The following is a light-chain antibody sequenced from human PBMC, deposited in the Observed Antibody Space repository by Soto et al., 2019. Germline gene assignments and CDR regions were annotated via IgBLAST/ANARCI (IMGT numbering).Light chain of an antibody. J-gene: IGKJ4*01. CDR3: QQSFFTLGT. CDR1: QYIGDF. V-gene: IGKV1-39*01. CDR2: GAS. Sequence: DLQMTQSPSSLSASVGDRVTITCRASQYIGDFLNWYQQTPGKAPKLLIFGASNLHIGVPSRFSGSGSGTEFTLTINNLQREDFATYYCQQSFFTLGTFGRGTKVDI.